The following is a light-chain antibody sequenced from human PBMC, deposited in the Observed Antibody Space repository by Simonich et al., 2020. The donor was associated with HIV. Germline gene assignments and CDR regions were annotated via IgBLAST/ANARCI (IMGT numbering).Light chain of an antibody. J-gene: IGLJ2*01. CDR2: DVT. CDR1: SRDVGGYDY. Sequence: QSALTQPASVSGSPGLSIAISCTGTSRDVGGYDYVSWYQQHPGKAPKLMIYDVTKRPSGVSNRFSGSKSGNTASLTVSGLQAEDEADYYCSSYAGSNNLVFGGGTKLTVL. CDR3: SSYAGSNNLV. V-gene: IGLV2-8*01.